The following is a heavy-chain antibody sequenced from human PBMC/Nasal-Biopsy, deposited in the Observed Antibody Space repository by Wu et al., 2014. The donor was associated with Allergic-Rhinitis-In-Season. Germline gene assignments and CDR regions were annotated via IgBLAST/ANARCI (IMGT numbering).Heavy chain of an antibody. CDR3: ARHVTNVEEGKLYYMDV. J-gene: IGHJ6*03. D-gene: IGHD3-3*01. Sequence: TLSLTCTVSGGSISSYFWSWMRQSPGKGLEWIAYINYSGRTKYNPSLKSGVTISVDTSKNQFSLKLTSVTAADTAVYYCARHVTNVEEGKLYYMDVWGKGTTVTVSS. CDR1: GGSISSYF. V-gene: IGHV4-59*08. CDR2: INYSGRT.